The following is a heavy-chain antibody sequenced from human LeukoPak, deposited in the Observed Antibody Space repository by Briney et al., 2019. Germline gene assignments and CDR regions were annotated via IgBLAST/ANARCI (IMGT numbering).Heavy chain of an antibody. Sequence: ASVKVSCKASGYTFTGYYIHWVRQAPGQGLDWMGWINPNSGGAKYAQNFQGRVTMTRDTSISTAHMELTRLRSDDSAVYYCARPRDFDSRGWDAFDIWGQGTLVTVSS. CDR2: INPNSGGA. D-gene: IGHD3-22*01. CDR1: GYTFTGYY. CDR3: ARPRDFDSRGWDAFDI. V-gene: IGHV1-2*02. J-gene: IGHJ3*02.